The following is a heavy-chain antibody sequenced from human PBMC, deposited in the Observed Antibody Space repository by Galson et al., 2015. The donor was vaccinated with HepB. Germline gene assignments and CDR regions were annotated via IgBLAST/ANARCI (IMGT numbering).Heavy chain of an antibody. V-gene: IGHV4-4*07. CDR2: IYTSGST. J-gene: IGHJ4*02. CDR3: ARGVAVAGTLHFDY. CDR1: GGSISSYY. Sequence: TLSLTCTVSGGSISSYYWSWIRQPAGKGLEWIGRIYTSGSTNYNPSLKSRVTMSVDTSKNQFSLKLSSVTAADTAVYYCARGVAVAGTLHFDYWGQGTLVTVSS. D-gene: IGHD6-19*01.